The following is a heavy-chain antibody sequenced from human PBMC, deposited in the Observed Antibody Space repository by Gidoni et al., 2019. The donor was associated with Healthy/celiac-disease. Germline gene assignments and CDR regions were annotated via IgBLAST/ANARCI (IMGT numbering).Heavy chain of an antibody. V-gene: IGHV1-46*01. CDR1: GYTFTSYY. CDR2: INPSGGST. Sequence: QVQLVQSGAEVKKPGASVKVSCKASGYTFTSYYMHWVRQAPGQGLEWMGIINPSGGSTSYAQKFQGRVTMTRDTSTSTVYMELSSLRSEDTAVYYCAREELYDSSDYYYYYGMDVWGQGTTVTVSS. D-gene: IGHD3-22*01. CDR3: AREELYDSSDYYYYYGMDV. J-gene: IGHJ6*02.